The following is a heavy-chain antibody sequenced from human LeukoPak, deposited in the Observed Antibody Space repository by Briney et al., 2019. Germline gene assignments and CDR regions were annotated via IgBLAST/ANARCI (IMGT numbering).Heavy chain of an antibody. CDR2: INPSGGST. V-gene: IGHV1-46*01. J-gene: IGHJ5*02. CDR3: ARDPDIVVVPAAITWFDP. Sequence: ASVKVSCKASGYTFTSYYMHWVRQAPGQGLEWMGIINPSGGSTSYAQKFQGRVTMTRDTSTSTVYMELSRLRSDDTAVYYCARDPDIVVVPAAITWFDPWGQGTLVTVSS. CDR1: GYTFTSYY. D-gene: IGHD2-2*01.